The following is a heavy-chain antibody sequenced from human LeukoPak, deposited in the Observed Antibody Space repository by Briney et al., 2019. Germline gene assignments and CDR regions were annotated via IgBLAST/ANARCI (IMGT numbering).Heavy chain of an antibody. V-gene: IGHV4-59*08. CDR1: GGSISSYY. J-gene: IGHJ4*02. CDR3: ARQGRERTFDY. CDR2: IYYSGST. Sequence: TSETLSLTCTVSGGSISSYYWSWIRQPPGKGLEWIGYIYYSGSTNYNPSLKSRVTISVDTSKSQFSLKLSSVTAADTAVYYCARQGRERTFDYWGQGTLVTVSS. D-gene: IGHD1-1*01.